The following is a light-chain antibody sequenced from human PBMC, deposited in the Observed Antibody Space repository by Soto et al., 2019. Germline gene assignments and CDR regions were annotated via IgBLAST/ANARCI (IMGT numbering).Light chain of an antibody. CDR1: NIGSKS. J-gene: IGLJ1*01. CDR2: DDS. Sequence: SYELTQPPSVSVAPGQTARITCGGNNIGSKSVHWYQQKPGQAPVLVVYDDSDRPSGIPEQFSGSNSGNTATLTISRVEAGDEADYYCQVWDSSSDHPGVFGTGTKVTVL. CDR3: QVWDSSSDHPGV. V-gene: IGLV3-21*02.